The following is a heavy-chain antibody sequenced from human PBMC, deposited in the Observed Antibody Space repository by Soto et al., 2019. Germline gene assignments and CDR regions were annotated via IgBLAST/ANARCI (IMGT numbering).Heavy chain of an antibody. CDR2: ISYDGSNK. J-gene: IGHJ6*02. Sequence: GGSLRLSCAASGFTFSSYGMHWVRQAPGKGLEWVAVISYDGSNKYYADSVKGRFTISRDNSKNTLYLQMNSLRAEDTAVYYCAKDDNPGGGYDWGSGFDYYGMDVWGQGTTVTVSS. CDR3: AKDDNPGGGYDWGSGFDYYGMDV. V-gene: IGHV3-30*18. CDR1: GFTFSSYG. D-gene: IGHD5-12*01.